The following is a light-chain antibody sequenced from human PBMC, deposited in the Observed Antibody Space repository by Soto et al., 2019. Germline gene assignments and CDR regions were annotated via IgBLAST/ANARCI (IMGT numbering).Light chain of an antibody. V-gene: IGKV3-20*01. J-gene: IGKJ1*01. Sequence: EIVLTQSPGTLSLSPGERATLSCRASQSVRSNFLAWYQQKPGQAPRLLIYGASNRATGIPDRFSGSGSGTDFTLTITRLAAEDFAMYYCQRYDSLRTFGQGTKVEI. CDR2: GAS. CDR3: QRYDSLRT. CDR1: QSVRSNF.